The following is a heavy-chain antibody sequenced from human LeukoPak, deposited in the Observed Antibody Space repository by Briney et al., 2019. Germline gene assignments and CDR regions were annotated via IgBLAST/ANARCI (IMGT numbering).Heavy chain of an antibody. Sequence: SETLSLTCTVSGGSISSSSYYWGWIRQPPGKGLEWIGSIYYSGSTYYNPSLKSRVTISVDTSKNQFSLKLSSVTAADTAVYYCARRGPSPYSSSWYGGWFDPWGQGTLVTVSS. CDR1: GGSISSSSYY. CDR3: ARRGPSPYSSSWYGGWFDP. CDR2: IYYSGST. D-gene: IGHD6-13*01. J-gene: IGHJ5*02. V-gene: IGHV4-39*01.